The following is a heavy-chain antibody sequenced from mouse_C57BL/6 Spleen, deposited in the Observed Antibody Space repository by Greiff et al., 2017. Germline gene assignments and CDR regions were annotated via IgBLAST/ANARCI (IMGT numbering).Heavy chain of an antibody. V-gene: IGHV1-18*01. J-gene: IGHJ4*01. Sequence: EVQLQQSGPELVKPGASVKIPCKASGYTFTDYNMDWVKQSHGKSLEWIGDINPNNGGTIYNQKFKGKATLTVDKSSSTAYMELRSLTSEDTAVYYCARLRDSSYAMDYWGQGTSVTVSS. CDR3: ARLRDSSYAMDY. D-gene: IGHD3-3*01. CDR1: GYTFTDYN. CDR2: INPNNGGT.